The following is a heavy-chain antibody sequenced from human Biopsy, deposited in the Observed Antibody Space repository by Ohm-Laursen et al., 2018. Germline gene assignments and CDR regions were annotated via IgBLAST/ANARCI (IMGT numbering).Heavy chain of an antibody. CDR1: GYTFTDYS. D-gene: IGHD3-10*01. CDR3: ARDRMVTIITLVRADTFDI. CDR2: VNPNSGAT. J-gene: IGHJ3*02. Sequence: ASVKVSCKAPGYTFTDYSLHWVRQAPGQGLEWMGWVNPNSGATNYAQKFQGRVTMTSDTSISTAYIELRRLISDDTAVYFCARDRMVTIITLVRADTFDIWGQGTLVSVSS. V-gene: IGHV1-2*02.